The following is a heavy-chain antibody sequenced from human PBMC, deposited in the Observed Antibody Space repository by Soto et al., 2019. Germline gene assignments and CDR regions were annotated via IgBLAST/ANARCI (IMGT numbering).Heavy chain of an antibody. D-gene: IGHD3-10*01. V-gene: IGHV1-18*04. CDR1: GYTFTSYA. Sequence: QVQLVQSGAEVKKPGASVKVSCKASGYTFTSYAISWVRQAPGQGLDWMGWISAYNGNTNYAQKLQGRVTMTTDTSTSTAYMELRSLRSDDTAVYYGARVPAMHYYGGGGCYFDLWGRVTLVAVSS. J-gene: IGHJ2*01. CDR3: ARVPAMHYYGGGGCYFDL. CDR2: ISAYNGNT.